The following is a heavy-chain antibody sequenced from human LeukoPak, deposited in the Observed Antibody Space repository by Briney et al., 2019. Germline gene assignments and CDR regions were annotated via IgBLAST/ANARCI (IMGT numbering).Heavy chain of an antibody. D-gene: IGHD3-10*01. V-gene: IGHV3-74*01. CDR3: ARDMYLPPMVRENWFDP. CDR1: GFTFSSYW. J-gene: IGHJ5*02. CDR2: INSDGSST. Sequence: PGGSLRLSCAASGFTFSSYWMHWVRQAPGKGLVWVSRINSDGSSTSYADSVKGRFTISRDNAKNTLYLQMNSLRAEDTAVYYCARDMYLPPMVRENWFDPWGQGTLVTVSS.